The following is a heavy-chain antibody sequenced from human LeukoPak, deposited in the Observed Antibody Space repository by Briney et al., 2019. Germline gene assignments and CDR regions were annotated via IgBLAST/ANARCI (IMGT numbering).Heavy chain of an antibody. D-gene: IGHD3-10*01. J-gene: IGHJ4*02. CDR1: GFTFSSYS. V-gene: IGHV3-21*01. CDR3: ARDGLGIDY. Sequence: GGSLRLSCAASGFTFSSYSMNWVRQTPGKGLEWVSSISSGSGYIHYADSVKGRFTISRDNAKRSLYLQMNSLRAEDTAVYYCARDGLGIDYWGQGTLVTVSS. CDR2: ISSGSGYI.